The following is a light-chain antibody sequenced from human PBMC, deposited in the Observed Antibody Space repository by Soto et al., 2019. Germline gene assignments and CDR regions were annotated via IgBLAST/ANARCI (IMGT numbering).Light chain of an antibody. CDR2: NVT. Sequence: SVLTRPASVSGSPGQSIAISCSGNAVSYQLVSWYQQQPGKAPKLILYNVTRRPSGVSNRFSGFKSSTTASLKITGLQAEDEADYYCCSFVGVTNDVFGNGTKVTVL. CDR3: CSFVGVTNDV. J-gene: IGLJ1*01. V-gene: IGLV2-23*02. CDR1: GNAVSYQL.